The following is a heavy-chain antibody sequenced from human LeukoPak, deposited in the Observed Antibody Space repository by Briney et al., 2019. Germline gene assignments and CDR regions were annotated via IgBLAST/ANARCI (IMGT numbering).Heavy chain of an antibody. CDR1: SGSISSFY. V-gene: IGHV4-59*08. D-gene: IGHD1-26*01. CDR2: VYYSGST. Sequence: SETLSLTCTVSSGSISSFYWSWIRQPPGKGLEWIGYVYYSGSTNYNPSLKSRVTISVDTSKNQFSLKLSSVTAADTAVYYCARQVGSSRIDYWGQGTLVTVSS. J-gene: IGHJ4*02. CDR3: ARQVGSSRIDY.